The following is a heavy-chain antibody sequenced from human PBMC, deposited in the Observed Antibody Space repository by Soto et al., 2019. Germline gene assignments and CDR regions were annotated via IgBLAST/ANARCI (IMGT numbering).Heavy chain of an antibody. CDR2: GYYTGST. V-gene: IGHV4-61*01. Sequence: SETLSLTCSVSGDSVSSSTYYWTWIRQPPGKGLEWIGYGYYTGSTNYNPSLRGRVTISVDTSKNQFSLNLSSVTAADTAVYYCARAVAGKAQLDYWGQGTPVTVSS. D-gene: IGHD6-19*01. CDR1: GDSVSSSTYY. CDR3: ARAVAGKAQLDY. J-gene: IGHJ4*02.